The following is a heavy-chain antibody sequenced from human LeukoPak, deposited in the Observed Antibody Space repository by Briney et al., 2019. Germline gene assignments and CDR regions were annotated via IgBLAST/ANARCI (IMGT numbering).Heavy chain of an antibody. CDR2: FDPEDGET. CDR3: ATGGSDSSGYYYGDWFDP. Sequence: ASVKVSCKVSGYTLTELSMHWVRQAPGKGLEWVGGFDPEDGETIYAQTFQGRVTMTEDTSTDTAYMELCSLRSEDTAVYYCATGGSDSSGYYYGDWFDPWGQGTLVTVSS. D-gene: IGHD3-22*01. J-gene: IGHJ5*02. CDR1: GYTLTELS. V-gene: IGHV1-24*01.